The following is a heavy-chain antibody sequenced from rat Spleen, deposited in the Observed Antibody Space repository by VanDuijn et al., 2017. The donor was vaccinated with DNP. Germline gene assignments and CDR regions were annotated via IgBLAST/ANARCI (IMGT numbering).Heavy chain of an antibody. V-gene: IGHV5-31*01. CDR3: AKADYYYSSPFAY. J-gene: IGHJ3*01. CDR2: ITKTGGST. CDR1: GFTFNNYW. Sequence: EVQLVESGGGLVQPGRSLKLSCVASGFTFNNYWMTWIRQAPGKGLEWVASITKTGGSTYYPDSVMGRFTISRDNAKNTLYLQMDSLRSEDTATYYCAKADYYYSSPFAYWGQGTLVTVSS. D-gene: IGHD1-2*01.